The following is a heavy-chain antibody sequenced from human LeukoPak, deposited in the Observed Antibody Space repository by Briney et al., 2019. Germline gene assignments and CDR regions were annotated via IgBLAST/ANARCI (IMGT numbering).Heavy chain of an antibody. V-gene: IGHV3-23*01. Sequence: RTGGSLRLSCAASGFTFSSYAMSWVRQAPGKGLEWVAAISGSGGSTYYADSVKGRFTISRDNFKNTLYLQMNSLRAEDTAVYYCAKEVIVGVSFDYWGQGTLVTVSS. CDR2: ISGSGGST. J-gene: IGHJ4*02. CDR3: AKEVIVGVSFDY. CDR1: GFTFSSYA. D-gene: IGHD1-26*01.